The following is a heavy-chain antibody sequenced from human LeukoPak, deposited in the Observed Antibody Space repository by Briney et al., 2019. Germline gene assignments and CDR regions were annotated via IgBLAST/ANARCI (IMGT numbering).Heavy chain of an antibody. CDR3: ARAYYSDAFDI. CDR1: GFTFSSYE. D-gene: IGHD3-10*01. V-gene: IGHV3-48*03. J-gene: IGHJ3*02. Sequence: PGGSLRLSCAASGFTFSSYEMNWVRQAPGKGLEWVSYISSSGSTIYYANSVKGRFTISRDNAKNSMYLQMNSLRAEDTAVYYCARAYYSDAFDIWGQGTMVTVSS. CDR2: ISSSGSTI.